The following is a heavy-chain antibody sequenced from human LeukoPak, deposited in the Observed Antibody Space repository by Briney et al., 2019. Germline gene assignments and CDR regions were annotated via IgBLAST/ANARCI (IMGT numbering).Heavy chain of an antibody. CDR1: GYSISSGYY. V-gene: IGHV4-38-2*01. CDR3: ARLRGGLYYYYYMDV. CDR2: IYHSGST. Sequence: KPSETLSLTCAVSGYSISSGYYWGWIRQPPGKGLEWIGSIYHSGSTYYNPYLKSRVTISVDTSKNQFSLKLSSVTAADTAVYYCARLRGGLYYYYYMDVWGKGTTVTVSS. D-gene: IGHD3-16*01. J-gene: IGHJ6*03.